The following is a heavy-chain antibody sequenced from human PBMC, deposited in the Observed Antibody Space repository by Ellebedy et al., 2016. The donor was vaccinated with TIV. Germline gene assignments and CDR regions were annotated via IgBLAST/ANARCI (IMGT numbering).Heavy chain of an antibody. Sequence: MPSETLSLTCTVSGGSISSYYWSWIRQPPGKGLEWIGYIYYSGSTNYNPSLKSRVTISVDTSKNQFSLKLSSVTAADTAVYYCAKGLSRYCSSTSCYGGYYYYGMDVWGQGTTVTVSS. J-gene: IGHJ6*02. D-gene: IGHD2-2*01. CDR1: GGSISSYY. V-gene: IGHV4-59*08. CDR3: AKGLSRYCSSTSCYGGYYYYGMDV. CDR2: IYYSGST.